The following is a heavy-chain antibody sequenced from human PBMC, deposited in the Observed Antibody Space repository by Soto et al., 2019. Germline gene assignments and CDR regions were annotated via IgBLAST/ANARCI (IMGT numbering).Heavy chain of an antibody. CDR1: GYTFTSYG. V-gene: IGHV1-18*01. CDR2: ISAYNGNT. CDR3: ARELPSRVHYYVSSAIHGPRDAFDI. D-gene: IGHD3-22*01. J-gene: IGHJ3*02. Sequence: ASVKVSCKASGYTFTSYGISWVRQAPGQGLEWMGWISAYNGNTNYAQKLQGRVTMTTDTSTSTAYMELRSLRSDDTAVYYCARELPSRVHYYVSSAIHGPRDAFDILG.